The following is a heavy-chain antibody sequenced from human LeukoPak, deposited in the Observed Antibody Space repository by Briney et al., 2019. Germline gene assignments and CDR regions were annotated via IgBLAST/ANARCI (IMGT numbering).Heavy chain of an antibody. D-gene: IGHD4-17*01. Sequence: GGSLRLSCAASGFTFSSYEMNWVRQAPGKGLEWVSYISSSGSTIYYADSVKGRFTISRDNAKNSLYLQLNNLRAEDTAVYYCARVGVGDYFCDYWGQGTLVTVSS. J-gene: IGHJ4*02. CDR3: ARVGVGDYFCDY. CDR2: ISSSGSTI. V-gene: IGHV3-48*03. CDR1: GFTFSSYE.